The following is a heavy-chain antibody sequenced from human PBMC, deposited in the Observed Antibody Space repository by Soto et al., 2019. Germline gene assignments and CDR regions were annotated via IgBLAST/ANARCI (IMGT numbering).Heavy chain of an antibody. J-gene: IGHJ6*02. CDR2: IYYSGST. V-gene: IGHV4-59*01. D-gene: IGHD2-8*01. Sequence: SGTLSLTRTVSGGSISSYYRSWIPEPPGKGLEWIGYIYYSGSTNYNPSLKSRVTISVDTSKNQFSLKLSSVTAADTAVYYCARDIMGTNYYYYGMDVWGQGTTVTVSS. CDR1: GGSISSYY. CDR3: ARDIMGTNYYYYGMDV.